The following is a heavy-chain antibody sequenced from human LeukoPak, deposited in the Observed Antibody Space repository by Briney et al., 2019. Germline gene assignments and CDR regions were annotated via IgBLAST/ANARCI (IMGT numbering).Heavy chain of an antibody. J-gene: IGHJ5*02. V-gene: IGHV4-4*09. D-gene: IGHD6-6*01. Sequence: PSETLSLTCTVSGGSLSIYYWSWLRQPPGKGQEWIGYIYTSVSTNYNPSLKSLVTISVDTSKNQFSLKLSSVTAADTAVYYCARSPNYSSSSKFDPWGQGTLVTVSS. CDR2: IYTSVST. CDR3: ARSPNYSSSSKFDP. CDR1: GGSLSIYY.